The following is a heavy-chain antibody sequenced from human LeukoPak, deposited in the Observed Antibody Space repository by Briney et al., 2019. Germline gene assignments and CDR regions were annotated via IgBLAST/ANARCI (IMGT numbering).Heavy chain of an antibody. CDR3: ARDRDYYDSSGYRYYYYGMDV. V-gene: IGHV3-23*01. D-gene: IGHD3-22*01. CDR2: ISGSGGST. CDR1: GFTFSSYA. Sequence: PGGSLRLSCAASGFTFSSYAMSWVRQAPGKGLEWVSAISGSGGSTYYADSVKGRFTISRGNSKNTLYLQMNSLRAEDTAVYYCARDRDYYDSSGYRYYYYGMDVWGQGTTVTVSS. J-gene: IGHJ6*02.